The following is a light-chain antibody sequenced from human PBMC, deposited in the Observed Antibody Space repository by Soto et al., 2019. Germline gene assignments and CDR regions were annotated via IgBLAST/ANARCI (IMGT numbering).Light chain of an antibody. J-gene: IGKJ2*01. V-gene: IGKV1-5*03. CDR2: KAS. Sequence: DIQMTQSPSTLSASVGDRVTITCRASQSISSWLAWYPQKPGKAPKLLIYKASSLESGVPSRFSGSGSGTEVTLNISSLQPDDFAAYYCQQYNSYLYTCGQGTKLEIK. CDR1: QSISSW. CDR3: QQYNSYLYT.